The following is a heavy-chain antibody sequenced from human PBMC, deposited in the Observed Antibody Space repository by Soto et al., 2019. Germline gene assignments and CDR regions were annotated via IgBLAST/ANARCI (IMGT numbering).Heavy chain of an antibody. CDR1: GYSFPSYY. V-gene: IGHV1-46*01. Sequence: RSSEKVSHQAFGYSFPSYYMHWVRQAPGQGLEWMGIINPSGGSTSYAQKFQGRVTMTRDTSTSTVYMELSSLRSEDTAVYYCARDVNYYGSGSYYSSYYYGMDVWGQGTTVTVSS. CDR3: ARDVNYYGSGSYYSSYYYGMDV. CDR2: INPSGGST. D-gene: IGHD3-10*01. J-gene: IGHJ6*02.